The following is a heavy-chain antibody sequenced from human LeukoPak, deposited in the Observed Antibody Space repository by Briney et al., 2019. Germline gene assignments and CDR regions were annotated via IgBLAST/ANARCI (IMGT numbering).Heavy chain of an antibody. CDR3: ARLSHWAAAAGPFDY. CDR1: GYSFTNYW. CDR2: IYPGDSDN. Sequence: GESLKISCKGSGYSFTNYWIAWVRQMPGKGLEWMGIIYPGDSDNRYSPSFQGQVTISADKSISTAYLQWSSLKAPDTAMYYCARLSHWAAAAGPFDYWGQGTLVTVSS. J-gene: IGHJ4*02. V-gene: IGHV5-51*01. D-gene: IGHD6-13*01.